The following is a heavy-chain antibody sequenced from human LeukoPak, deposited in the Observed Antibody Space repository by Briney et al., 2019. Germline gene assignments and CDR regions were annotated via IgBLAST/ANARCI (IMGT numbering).Heavy chain of an antibody. Sequence: GGSLRLSCAASGFTFSIYAMSWVRLAPGKGLDWVSTISGSGGSLYYADSVRGRFTISRDNSKNTLSLQMNSLRAEDTAVYYCAKLMGSVDAWGSFRFSFDSWGQGTLVTVSS. CDR2: ISGSGGSL. J-gene: IGHJ4*02. D-gene: IGHD3-16*02. V-gene: IGHV3-23*01. CDR3: AKLMGSVDAWGSFRFSFDS. CDR1: GFTFSIYA.